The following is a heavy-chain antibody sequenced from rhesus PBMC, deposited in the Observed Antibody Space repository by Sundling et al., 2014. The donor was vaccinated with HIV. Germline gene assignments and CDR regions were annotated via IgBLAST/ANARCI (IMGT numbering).Heavy chain of an antibody. Sequence: QVKLQQWGGGLVKPSETLSLSCAVYGGSISGYYYWSWIRQSPGKGLEWIGNIYGNSASTYYNSFLMNRVTISKDTSKNQFSLNLSSVTAADTAVYYCARGIAAAIDFDDWGQGVLVTVSS. CDR2: IYGNSAST. D-gene: IGHD6-31*01. CDR3: ARGIAAAIDFDD. J-gene: IGHJ4*01. V-gene: IGHV4-73*01. CDR1: GGSISGYYY.